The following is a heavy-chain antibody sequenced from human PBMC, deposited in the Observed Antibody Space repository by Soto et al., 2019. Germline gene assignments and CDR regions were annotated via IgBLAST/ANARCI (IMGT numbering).Heavy chain of an antibody. CDR1: GGSISSYY. CDR3: AIASGCSGGNCVFDP. Sequence: SETLSLTCTVSGGSISSYYWSWIRQPPGKGLEWIGYIYDSGSTNYNPSLKSRVTISVDTSKNQFSLKLSSVTAADTAVYYCAIASGCSGGNCVFDPWGQGTLVTVSS. CDR2: IYDSGST. D-gene: IGHD2-15*01. V-gene: IGHV4-59*01. J-gene: IGHJ5*02.